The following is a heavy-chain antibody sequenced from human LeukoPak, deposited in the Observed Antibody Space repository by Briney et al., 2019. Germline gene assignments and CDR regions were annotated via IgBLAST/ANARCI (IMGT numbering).Heavy chain of an antibody. D-gene: IGHD3-22*01. J-gene: IGHJ1*01. CDR3: ARRRYYDSTGLLD. CDR2: IYYSGSS. V-gene: IGHV4-39*01. Sequence: SETLSLTCTVSGDSISSSSYYWGWVRQPPGKGLEWIADIYYSGSSYYGPSLKSRVTISLDTSKNQFSLKLRPVTAADTAVYFCARRRYYDSTGLLDWGQGTLVSVSS. CDR1: GDSISSSSYY.